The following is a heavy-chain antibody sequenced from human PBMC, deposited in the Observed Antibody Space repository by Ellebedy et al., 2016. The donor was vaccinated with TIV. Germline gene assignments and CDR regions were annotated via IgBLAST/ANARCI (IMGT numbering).Heavy chain of an antibody. J-gene: IGHJ4*02. CDR2: ISYDGSNK. CDR1: GFTFSSYA. V-gene: IGHV3-30-3*01. D-gene: IGHD3-22*01. Sequence: GGSLRLSXAASGFTFSSYAMHWVRQAPGKGLEWVAVISYDGSNKYYADSVKGRFTISRDNSKNTLYLQMNSLRAEDTAVYYCARFYSYDSSGIDYWGQGTLVTVSS. CDR3: ARFYSYDSSGIDY.